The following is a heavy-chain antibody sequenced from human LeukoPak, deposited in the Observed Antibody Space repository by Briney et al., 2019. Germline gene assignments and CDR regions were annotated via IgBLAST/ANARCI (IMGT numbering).Heavy chain of an antibody. J-gene: IGHJ3*02. Sequence: SETLSLTCAVYGGSFSGYYWSWSRQPPGKGVGWIGEVNHSGSTNYNPSLKSRVTISVDTSKNQFSLKLSSVTAADAAAYFCARDPTTVTKGLDIWGQGTMVTVSS. D-gene: IGHD4-17*01. CDR1: GGSFSGYY. CDR3: ARDPTTVTKGLDI. CDR2: VNHSGST. V-gene: IGHV4-34*01.